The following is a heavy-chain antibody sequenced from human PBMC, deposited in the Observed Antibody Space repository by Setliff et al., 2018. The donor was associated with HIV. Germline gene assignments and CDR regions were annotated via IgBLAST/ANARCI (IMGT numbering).Heavy chain of an antibody. J-gene: IGHJ4*02. CDR2: IYPGDSDT. CDR3: AGPTTVVTPGYYFDN. CDR1: GYSFTNYW. V-gene: IGHV5-51*01. D-gene: IGHD4-17*01. Sequence: PGEYLKISCKGSGYSFTNYWIGWVRQMPGKGLEWMGIIYPGDSDTRYSPSFQGQVTISADKSINTAYLQWSRLKASDTAMYYCAGPTTVVTPGYYFDNWGQGTRVTVSS.